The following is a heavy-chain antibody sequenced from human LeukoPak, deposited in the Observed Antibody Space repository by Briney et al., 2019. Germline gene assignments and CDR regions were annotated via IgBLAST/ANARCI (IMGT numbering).Heavy chain of an antibody. Sequence: ASVKVSCKASRYTFTSYGISWVRQAPGQWLERKGCISAYNGNTNDAQKLQGRVTMTTDTSTSTAYMELRSLRSDDTAEYYCARGLLDSSGYYYYWGQGTLVTVS. CDR1: RYTFTSYG. J-gene: IGHJ4*02. CDR2: ISAYNGNT. V-gene: IGHV1-18*01. D-gene: IGHD3-22*01. CDR3: ARGLLDSSGYYYY.